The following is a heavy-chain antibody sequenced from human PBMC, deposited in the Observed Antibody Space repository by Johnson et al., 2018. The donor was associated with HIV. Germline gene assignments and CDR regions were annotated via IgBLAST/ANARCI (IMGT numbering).Heavy chain of an antibody. CDR1: GFTVSSNY. D-gene: IGHD3-10*01. CDR3: ANRLMNYYGSGSYYRAWFDALDI. Sequence: QVQLVESGGGVVQPGRSLRLPCAASGFTVSSNYMSWVRQAPGKGLEWVAFIGDDGSNKYSGDSVKGRFASSRDNSNNTVYLQMNSLRPEDTAVYYCANRLMNYYGSGSYYRAWFDALDIWGQGTMVTVSS. J-gene: IGHJ3*02. CDR2: IGDDGSNK. V-gene: IGHV3-30*02.